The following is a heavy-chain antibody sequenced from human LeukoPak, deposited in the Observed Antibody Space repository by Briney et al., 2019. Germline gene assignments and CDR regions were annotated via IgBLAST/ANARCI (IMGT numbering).Heavy chain of an antibody. V-gene: IGHV4-59*02. Sequence: SETLSLTCVVSGGSVSGYYWGWIRQPPGRGLEWIGYVYCSGSTNYNPSFKSRITISVDTSRNQFSLQLSSVTAADTAVYYCARIHRYCSGGACYVLDNWGQGTLVAVSS. CDR3: ARIHRYCSGGACYVLDN. J-gene: IGHJ4*02. CDR1: GGSVSGYY. D-gene: IGHD2-15*01. CDR2: VYCSGST.